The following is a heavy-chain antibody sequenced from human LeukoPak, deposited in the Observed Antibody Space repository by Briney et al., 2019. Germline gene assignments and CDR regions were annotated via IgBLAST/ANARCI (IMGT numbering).Heavy chain of an antibody. J-gene: IGHJ4*02. CDR3: AKYCSGGSCYSEDS. CDR2: IYSDGRT. D-gene: IGHD2-15*01. CDR1: GLSVSTNY. Sequence: GGSLRLSCAASGLSVSTNYMSWVRQAPGKGLEWVSFIYSDGRTDYADSVKGRYTISRDNSKNTLYLQMNSLRAEDTAVYYCAKYCSGGSCYSEDSWGQGTLVTVSS. V-gene: IGHV3-53*05.